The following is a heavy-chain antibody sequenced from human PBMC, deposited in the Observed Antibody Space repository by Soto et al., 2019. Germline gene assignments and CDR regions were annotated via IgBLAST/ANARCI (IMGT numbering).Heavy chain of an antibody. D-gene: IGHD2-2*01. Sequence: EVQLLESGGGLVRPGGSLRLSCAASGFTFSSYAMSWVRQTPGKGLEWVSGITASGDTTYYADSVKGRFTISRDTAKNTLYLRMHSLSAEDTAVYYCAKVRPLRDCTRTSCLGAFDIWGQGTMVNVS. CDR3: AKVRPLRDCTRTSCLGAFDI. J-gene: IGHJ3*02. CDR1: GFTFSSYA. CDR2: ITASGDTT. V-gene: IGHV3-23*01.